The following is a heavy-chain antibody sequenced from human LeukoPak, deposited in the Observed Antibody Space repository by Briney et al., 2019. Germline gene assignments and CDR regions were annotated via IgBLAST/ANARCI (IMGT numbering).Heavy chain of an antibody. V-gene: IGHV3-74*01. Sequence: GGSLRLSCAASGFTFSSSRMNWVRQAPGKGLVWVSRINSDGSSTAYADSVEGRFTISRDNAKNTLYLQMNSLRAEDTAVYYCSRNLAQQLVPAFDYWGQGTLVTVSS. J-gene: IGHJ4*02. CDR2: INSDGSST. CDR3: SRNLAQQLVPAFDY. D-gene: IGHD6-13*01. CDR1: GFTFSSSR.